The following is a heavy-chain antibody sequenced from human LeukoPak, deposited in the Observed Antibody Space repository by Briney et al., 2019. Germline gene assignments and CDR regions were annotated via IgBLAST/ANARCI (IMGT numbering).Heavy chain of an antibody. V-gene: IGHV4-4*02. Sequence: PSETLSLTCAVSGGSSSSSNWWSWVRQSPGKGPEWIGEVHHSGSTNYNPSLKSRVTISVDRSKNQFSLKLSSVTAADTAVYYCAREIRAAGGDWFDPWGQGTLVTVSS. J-gene: IGHJ5*02. CDR3: AREIRAAGGDWFDP. CDR1: GGSSSSSNW. D-gene: IGHD6-13*01. CDR2: VHHSGST.